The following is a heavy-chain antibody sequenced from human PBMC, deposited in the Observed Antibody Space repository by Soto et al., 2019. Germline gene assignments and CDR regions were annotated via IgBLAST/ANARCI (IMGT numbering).Heavy chain of an antibody. CDR1: GGTFSSYA. Sequence: SVKVSCKASGGTFSSYAISWVRQAPGQGLEWMGGIIPIFGTANYAQKFQGRVTITADKSTSTAYMELSSLRSEDTAVYHCARAPYGSGSPDYWGQGTLVTVSS. D-gene: IGHD3-10*01. CDR3: ARAPYGSGSPDY. V-gene: IGHV1-69*06. J-gene: IGHJ4*02. CDR2: IIPIFGTA.